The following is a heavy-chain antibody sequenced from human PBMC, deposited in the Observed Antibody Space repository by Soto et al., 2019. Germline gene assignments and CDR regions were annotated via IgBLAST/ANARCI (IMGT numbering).Heavy chain of an antibody. D-gene: IGHD2-21*02. Sequence: PSETLSLTCTVSGDSISSSAYYWGWIRQPPGKGLEWIGSVYNSESTYYNPSLKSRVTISVDTSKNQFSLKLNSVTAADTAVYYCARDLWGYCGADCYPLDVWGQGTTVTVSS. V-gene: IGHV4-39*02. CDR3: ARDLWGYCGADCYPLDV. CDR1: GDSISSSAYY. CDR2: VYNSEST. J-gene: IGHJ6*01.